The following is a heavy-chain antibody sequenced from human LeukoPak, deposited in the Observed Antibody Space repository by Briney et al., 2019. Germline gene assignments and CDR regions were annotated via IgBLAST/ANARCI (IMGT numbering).Heavy chain of an antibody. D-gene: IGHD3-3*01. Sequence: GGSLRLSCAASGFTFSSYAMSWVRQAPGKGLEWVSAISGSGGSTYYADSVKGRFTISRDNSKNTLYLQMDSLRAEDTAVYYCAKPSITRDFWSGQYYFDYWGQGTLVTVSS. V-gene: IGHV3-23*01. J-gene: IGHJ4*02. CDR2: ISGSGGST. CDR1: GFTFSSYA. CDR3: AKPSITRDFWSGQYYFDY.